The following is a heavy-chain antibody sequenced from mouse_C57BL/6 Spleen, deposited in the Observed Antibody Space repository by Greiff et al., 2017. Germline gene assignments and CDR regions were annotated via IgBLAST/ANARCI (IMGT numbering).Heavy chain of an antibody. CDR1: GYTFTSYW. CDR2: IDPSASYT. Sequence: QVQLQQPGAELVMPGASVKLSCKASGYTFTSYWMHWVKQRPGQGLEWIGEIDPSASYTNYNQKFKGKSTLTVDKSSSTAYMQLSSLTSEDSAVYYCARNYDYDGAWFAYWGQGTLVTVSA. CDR3: ARNYDYDGAWFAY. D-gene: IGHD2-4*01. V-gene: IGHV1-69*01. J-gene: IGHJ3*01.